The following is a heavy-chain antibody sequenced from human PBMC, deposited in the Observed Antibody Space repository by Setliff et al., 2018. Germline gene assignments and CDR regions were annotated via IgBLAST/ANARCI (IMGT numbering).Heavy chain of an antibody. CDR1: GYTLTELS. Sequence: GASVKVSCKVSGYTLTELSMHWVRQAPGKGLEWMGGVDPEDGETIYAQKFQGRVTMTEDTSTDTAYMELSSLRSEDTAVYYCATQPLQWELLGFDYWGHGPLVTVSS. V-gene: IGHV1-24*01. J-gene: IGHJ4*01. D-gene: IGHD1-26*01. CDR3: ATQPLQWELLGFDY. CDR2: VDPEDGET.